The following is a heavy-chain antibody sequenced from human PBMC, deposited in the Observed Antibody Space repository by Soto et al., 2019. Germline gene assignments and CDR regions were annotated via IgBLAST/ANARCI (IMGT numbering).Heavy chain of an antibody. CDR3: ATGRVYFGSEY. Sequence: VQLQESGPGLVKPLETLSLTCTVPGGSITSYYWSWVRQPPGKGLEWIGYIYYNGNINYNPSLKSRLTISFDTSKNQFSLRLSSLTAADTAVYYCATGRVYFGSEYWGQGTLVTVSS. CDR2: IYYNGNI. CDR1: GGSITSYY. J-gene: IGHJ4*02. D-gene: IGHD3-10*01. V-gene: IGHV4-59*01.